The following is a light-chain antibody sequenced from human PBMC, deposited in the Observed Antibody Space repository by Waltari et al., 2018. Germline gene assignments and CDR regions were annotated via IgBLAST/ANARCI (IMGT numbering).Light chain of an antibody. CDR1: SSYVGGFNY. J-gene: IGLJ3*02. V-gene: IGLV2-11*01. Sequence: QSALTQPRPVAGSPGPPVTISCTGTSSYVGGFNYVSWYQHHPGKAPKLMIYDVSKRPSGVPDRFSGSKSGNTASLTISGLQAEDEADYYCCSYAGSNSWVFGGGTKLTVL. CDR2: DVS. CDR3: CSYAGSNSWV.